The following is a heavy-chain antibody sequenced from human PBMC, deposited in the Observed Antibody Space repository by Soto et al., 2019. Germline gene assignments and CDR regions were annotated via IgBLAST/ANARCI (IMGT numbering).Heavy chain of an antibody. CDR2: ISYDGSNK. J-gene: IGHJ4*02. Sequence: QVQLVESGGGVVQPGRSLRLSCAASGFTFSSYGMHWVRQAPGKGLEWVAVISYDGSNKYYADSVKGRFTISRDNSKNKLYLQMNSLRAEDTAVYYCAKDRHIVLVPAVIDYWGQGTLVTVSS. V-gene: IGHV3-30*18. CDR1: GFTFSSYG. D-gene: IGHD2-2*01. CDR3: AKDRHIVLVPAVIDY.